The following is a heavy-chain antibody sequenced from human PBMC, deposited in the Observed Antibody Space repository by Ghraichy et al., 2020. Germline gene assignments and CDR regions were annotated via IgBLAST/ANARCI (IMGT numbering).Heavy chain of an antibody. J-gene: IGHJ6*02. V-gene: IGHV3-23*01. CDR1: GLTFSSHA. Sequence: GGSLRLSCAASGLTFSSHAMSWVRQAPGKGLEWASTISGSGRNTYYADSVKGRFTISRDNSKSTLFLQMNSLRAEDTAVYYCAKASGVSRFYYFNGMDVWGQGTTVTVSS. CDR2: ISGSGRNT. CDR3: AKASGVSRFYYFNGMDV. D-gene: IGHD3-3*01.